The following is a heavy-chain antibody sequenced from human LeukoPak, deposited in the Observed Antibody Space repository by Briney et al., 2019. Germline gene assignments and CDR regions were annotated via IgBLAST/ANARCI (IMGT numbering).Heavy chain of an antibody. D-gene: IGHD5-18*01. V-gene: IGHV4-34*01. CDR2: INHSGST. CDR3: ARGRRGYSYGPGSGSFDY. Sequence: PSETLSLTCTVSGGSISSYYWSWIRQPPGKGLEWIGEINHSGSTNYNPSLKSRVTISVDTSKNQFSLKLSSVTAADTAVYYCARGRRGYSYGPGSGSFDYWGQGTLVTVSS. CDR1: GGSISSYY. J-gene: IGHJ4*02.